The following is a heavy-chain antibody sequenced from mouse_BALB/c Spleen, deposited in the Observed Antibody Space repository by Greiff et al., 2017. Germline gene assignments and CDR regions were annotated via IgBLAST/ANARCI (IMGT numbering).Heavy chain of an antibody. J-gene: IGHJ2*01. V-gene: IGHV1-15*01. CDR1: GYTFTDYE. Sequence: VQLQQSGAELVRPGASVTLSCKASGYTFTDYEMHWVKQTPVHGLEWIGAIDPETGGTAYNQKFKGKATLTADKSSSTAYMELRSLTSEDSAVYYCTIYGSSQYYFDYWGQGTTLTVSS. D-gene: IGHD1-1*01. CDR3: TIYGSSQYYFDY. CDR2: IDPETGGT.